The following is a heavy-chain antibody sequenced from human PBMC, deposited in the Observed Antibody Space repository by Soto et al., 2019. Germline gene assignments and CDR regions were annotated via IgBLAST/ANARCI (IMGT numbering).Heavy chain of an antibody. CDR1: GYTFTSYG. J-gene: IGHJ3*02. CDR2: ISAYNGNT. Sequence: QVQLVQSGAEVKKPGASVKVSCKASGYTFTSYGISWVRQAPGQGLEWMGWISAYNGNTNYAQKLQGRVTMTTDTSTSSAYMELRGLRSDATAVYYCARDRSWGSGWTTDAFDIWGQGTMVTVSS. D-gene: IGHD6-19*01. CDR3: ARDRSWGSGWTTDAFDI. V-gene: IGHV1-18*01.